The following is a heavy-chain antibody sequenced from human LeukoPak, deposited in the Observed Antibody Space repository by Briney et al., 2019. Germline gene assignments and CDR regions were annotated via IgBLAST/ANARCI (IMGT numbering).Heavy chain of an antibody. CDR3: ARKAYYDILTGSPYDY. Sequence: SETLSLTCAVYGGSFSGYYWSWIRQPPGKGLEWIGEINHSGSTNYNPSLKSRVTISVDTSKNQFSLKLSSVTAADTAVYYCARKAYYDILTGSPYDYWGQETLVTVSS. CDR1: GGSFSGYY. J-gene: IGHJ4*02. CDR2: INHSGST. D-gene: IGHD3-9*01. V-gene: IGHV4-34*01.